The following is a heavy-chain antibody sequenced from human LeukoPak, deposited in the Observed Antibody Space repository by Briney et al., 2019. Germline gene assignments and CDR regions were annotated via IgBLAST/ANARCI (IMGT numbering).Heavy chain of an antibody. Sequence: GGSLRLSRAASGFTFSSYWMSWVRQAPGKGLEWVANIKQDGSEKYYVDSVKGRFTISRDNAKNSLYLQMNSLGAEDTAVYYCAGSGYDLGGYYYYGMDVWGKGTTVTVSS. CDR2: IKQDGSEK. D-gene: IGHD5-12*01. V-gene: IGHV3-7*03. CDR3: AGSGYDLGGYYYYGMDV. J-gene: IGHJ6*04. CDR1: GFTFSSYW.